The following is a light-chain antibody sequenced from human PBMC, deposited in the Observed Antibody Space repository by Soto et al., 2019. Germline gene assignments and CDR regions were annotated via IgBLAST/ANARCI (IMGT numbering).Light chain of an antibody. V-gene: IGLV2-14*01. CDR3: SSYTSSSPPGVV. J-gene: IGLJ2*01. CDR2: DVS. Sequence: QSVLTQPASVSGSPGQSITISCTGTSSDVGGYNYVSWYQQHPGKAPKLMIYDVSNRPSGVSNRVSGSKSGNTASLTISGLQAEDEADYYCSSYTSSSPPGVVFGGGTKLTVL. CDR1: SSDVGGYNY.